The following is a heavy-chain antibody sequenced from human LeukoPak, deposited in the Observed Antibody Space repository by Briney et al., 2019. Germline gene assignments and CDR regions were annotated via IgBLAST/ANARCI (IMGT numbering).Heavy chain of an antibody. CDR3: ARLGSSWCFGY. V-gene: IGHV3-33*08. D-gene: IGHD6-13*01. CDR2: IWYDGSKK. CDR1: GLTVTSNY. Sequence: GGSLRLSCAASGLTVTSNYMSWVRQAPGKGLEWVAVIWYDGSKKYHADSVQGRFTISRDNSKNTLYLQMNSLRAEDTAVYYCARLGSSWCFGYWGQGTLVTVSS. J-gene: IGHJ4*02.